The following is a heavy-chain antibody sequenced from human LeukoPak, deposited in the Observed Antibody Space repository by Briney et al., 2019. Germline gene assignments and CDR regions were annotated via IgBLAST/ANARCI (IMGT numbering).Heavy chain of an antibody. CDR3: ARADWGSIDY. Sequence: GGSLRLSCVASGFTFRGYWMSWVRQAPGRGLEWVAIIKQDGSETSYVDSVKGRFTISRDNAKDSLYLHVNILRAEDTAVYYCARADWGSIDYWGQGTLVTVSS. CDR1: GFTFRGYW. CDR2: IKQDGSET. V-gene: IGHV3-7*01. D-gene: IGHD7-27*01. J-gene: IGHJ4*02.